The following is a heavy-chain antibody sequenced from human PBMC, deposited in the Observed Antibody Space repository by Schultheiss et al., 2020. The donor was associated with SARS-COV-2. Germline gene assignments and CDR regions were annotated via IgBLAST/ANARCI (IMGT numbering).Heavy chain of an antibody. D-gene: IGHD3-3*01. J-gene: IGHJ4*02. CDR2: IIPIFGTA. V-gene: IGHV1-69*06. Sequence: SVKVSCKASGGTFSSYAISWVRQAPGQGLEWMGGIIPIFGTANYAQKFQGRVTITADKSTSTAYMELSSLRSEDTAVYYCARQAHWSGPFDYWGQGTLVTVSS. CDR1: GGTFSSYA. CDR3: ARQAHWSGPFDY.